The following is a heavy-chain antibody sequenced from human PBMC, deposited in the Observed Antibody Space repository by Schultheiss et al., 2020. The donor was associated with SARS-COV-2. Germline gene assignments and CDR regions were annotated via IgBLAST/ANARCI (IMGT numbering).Heavy chain of an antibody. V-gene: IGHV4-61*02. CDR1: GGSISSGSYY. J-gene: IGHJ5*02. CDR2: IYTSGST. Sequence: SQTLSLTCTVSGGSISSGSYYWSWIRQPAGKGLEWIGRIYTSGSTNYNPSLKSRVTMSVDTSKNQFSLKLSSVTAADTAVYYCARVAVTTGWFDPWGQGTLVTVSS. CDR3: ARVAVTTGWFDP. D-gene: IGHD4-17*01.